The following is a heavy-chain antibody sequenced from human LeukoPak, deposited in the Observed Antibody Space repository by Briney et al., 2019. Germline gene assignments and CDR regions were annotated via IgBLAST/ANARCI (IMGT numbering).Heavy chain of an antibody. CDR1: GFTFGNYA. D-gene: IGHD2-2*01. J-gene: IGHJ4*02. CDR3: SRGLRPAPLDY. Sequence: GGSLRLSCTASGFTFGNYAMRWVRQAPGKGLEWVAFIRATVSGGATEYAASVKDRFTISRDDSKRIAYLQMNSLKTDDTAVYYCSRGLRPAPLDYWGQGTLVTVSS. CDR2: IRATVSGGAT. V-gene: IGHV3-49*04.